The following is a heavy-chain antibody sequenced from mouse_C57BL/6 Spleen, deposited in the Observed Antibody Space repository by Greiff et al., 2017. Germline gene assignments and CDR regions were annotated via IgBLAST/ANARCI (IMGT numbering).Heavy chain of an antibody. Sequence: VQLQQSGPELVKPGASVTISCKASGYAFSSSWMNWVKQRPGKGLEWIGRIYPGDGDTNYNGKFKGKATLTADKSSSTAYMQLSSLTSEDSAVYFCACYDYDYAMDYWGQGTSVTVAS. CDR3: ACYDYDYAMDY. V-gene: IGHV1-82*01. CDR1: GYAFSSSW. J-gene: IGHJ4*01. D-gene: IGHD2-4*01. CDR2: IYPGDGDT.